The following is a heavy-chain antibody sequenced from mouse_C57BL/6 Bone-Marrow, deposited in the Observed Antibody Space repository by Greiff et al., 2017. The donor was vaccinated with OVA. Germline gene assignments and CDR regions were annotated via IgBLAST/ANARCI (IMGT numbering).Heavy chain of an antibody. Sequence: VQLQESGAELVKPGASVKISCKASGYAFSSYWMNWVKQRPGKGLEWIGQIYPGDGDTNYNGKFKGKATLTADKSSSTAYMQLSSLTSEDSAVYFCAREGANFWYFDVWGTGTTVTVSS. V-gene: IGHV1-80*01. D-gene: IGHD3-1*01. J-gene: IGHJ1*03. CDR3: AREGANFWYFDV. CDR2: IYPGDGDT. CDR1: GYAFSSYW.